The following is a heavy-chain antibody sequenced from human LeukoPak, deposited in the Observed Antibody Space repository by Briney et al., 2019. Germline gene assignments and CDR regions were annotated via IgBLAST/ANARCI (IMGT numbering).Heavy chain of an antibody. J-gene: IGHJ4*02. D-gene: IGHD3-16*02. CDR1: GYTFTSYV. CDR2: ISAYNGNT. Sequence: ASVKVSCKASGYTFTSYVISSVGQAPGQGLEGMGWISAYNGNTNYAQKLQGRVTMTTDTSTSTAYMELRSPRSDGTAVYYCARDEDYDYIWGSYRYRSFDYWGQGTLVTVSS. CDR3: ARDEDYDYIWGSYRYRSFDY. V-gene: IGHV1-18*01.